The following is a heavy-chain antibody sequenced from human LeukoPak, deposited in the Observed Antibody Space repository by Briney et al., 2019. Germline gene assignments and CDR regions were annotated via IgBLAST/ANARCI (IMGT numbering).Heavy chain of an antibody. J-gene: IGHJ3*02. CDR1: GYTFTGYY. CDR2: INPNSRGT. V-gene: IGHV1-2*06. CDR3: ARGGTYDYVWGSYRNDIAPEAFDI. Sequence: GASLKVSCKASGYTFTGYYMHWVRQAPGQGLEWMGRINPNSRGTNYAQTFQGRVTMTRDTSISTAYMELSRLRSDDTAVYYCARGGTYDYVWGSYRNDIAPEAFDIWGQGTMVPVSS. D-gene: IGHD3-16*02.